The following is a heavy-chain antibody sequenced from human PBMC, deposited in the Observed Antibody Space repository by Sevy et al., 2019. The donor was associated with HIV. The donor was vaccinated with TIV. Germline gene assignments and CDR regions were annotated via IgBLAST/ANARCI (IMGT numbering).Heavy chain of an antibody. V-gene: IGHV3-48*01. D-gene: IGHD5-12*01. CDR2: ISSSSSTI. CDR3: ARSFFSGYASPFDY. Sequence: GGSLRLSCAASGFTFSSYSMNWVRQAPGKGLEWVSYISSSSSTIYYADSVKGRFTISRDNAKNSLYLQINSLRAEDTAVYYCARSFFSGYASPFDYWGQGTLVTVSS. J-gene: IGHJ4*02. CDR1: GFTFSSYS.